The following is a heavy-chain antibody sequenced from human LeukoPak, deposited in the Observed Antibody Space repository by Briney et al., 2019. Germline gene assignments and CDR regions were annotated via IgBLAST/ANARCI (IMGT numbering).Heavy chain of an antibody. CDR2: ISSSGSTI. CDR1: GFTFSSYE. J-gene: IGHJ6*02. V-gene: IGHV3-48*03. Sequence: GGSLRLSCAASGFTFSSYEMNWVRQAPGKGLEWVSYISSSGSTIYYADSVKGRFTISRDNAKNSLYLQMNSLRAEDTAVYYCARDRGSSSWYGYYYGMDVWGQGTTLTVSS. CDR3: ARDRGSSSWYGYYYGMDV. D-gene: IGHD6-13*01.